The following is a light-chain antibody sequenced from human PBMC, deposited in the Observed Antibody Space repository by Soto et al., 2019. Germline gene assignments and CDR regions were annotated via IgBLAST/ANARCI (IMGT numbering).Light chain of an antibody. CDR3: SAYTTSRTL. CDR1: SSDIGGSKF. CDR2: DVN. V-gene: IGLV2-14*01. J-gene: IGLJ2*01. Sequence: QSALTQPASVSGSPGQSITISCTGTSSDIGGSKFVSWYKQSPGRAPKLIIYDVNNRPSGVSNRFSGSKSGNTASLTISGLQAEDEADYYCSAYTTSRTLFGGGTQLTVL.